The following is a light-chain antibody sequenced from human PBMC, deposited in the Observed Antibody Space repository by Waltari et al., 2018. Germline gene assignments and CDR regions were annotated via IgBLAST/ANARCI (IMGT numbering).Light chain of an antibody. J-gene: IGKJ2*01. Sequence: DIQMTQSPSTLSAFVGDTVTLTCRASQTISYWLAWYQQKPGKAPKLLLYKSSTLERGVPSRFSGSGSGTEFTLTISSLQPDDFANYYCQQYDSYSPYTFGQGTKLEIK. CDR1: QTISYW. CDR3: QQYDSYSPYT. V-gene: IGKV1-5*03. CDR2: KSS.